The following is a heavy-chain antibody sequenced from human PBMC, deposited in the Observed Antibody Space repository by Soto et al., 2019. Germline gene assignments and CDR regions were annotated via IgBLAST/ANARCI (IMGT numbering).Heavy chain of an antibody. CDR1: GFSFRTSG. CDR3: ARGLPKVAGGAFDI. Sequence: QVHLVESGGGVVQPGRSLTLSCAASGFSFRTSGMHWVRQAPGKGLEWVTGMWYDGHVEGYLDSVKGRFTISRDNSNSLMSLQIGNLNVDDTAVYYCARGLPKVAGGAFDIWGHGTMVTVSS. V-gene: IGHV3-33*01. D-gene: IGHD2-15*01. CDR2: MWYDGHVE. J-gene: IGHJ3*02.